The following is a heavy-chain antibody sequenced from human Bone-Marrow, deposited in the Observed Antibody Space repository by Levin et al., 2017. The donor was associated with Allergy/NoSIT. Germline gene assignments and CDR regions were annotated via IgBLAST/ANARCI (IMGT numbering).Heavy chain of an antibody. CDR1: GGSMSSSHHL. CDR3: ARAVTECSHVSCGKGWADS. Sequence: SETLSLTCTVSGGSMSSSHHLWGWIRQPPKKGLEWIGIIYYSGSTYYNPSLHSRVTISVDTSKNQFSLKLSSVTAADTAVYYGARAVTECSHVSCGKGWADSWGQGTLVTVSS. D-gene: IGHD2-2*01. V-gene: IGHV4-39*07. CDR2: IYYSGST. J-gene: IGHJ4*02.